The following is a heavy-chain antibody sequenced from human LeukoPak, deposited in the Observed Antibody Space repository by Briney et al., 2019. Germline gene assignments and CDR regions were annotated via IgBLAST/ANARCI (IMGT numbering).Heavy chain of an antibody. Sequence: GGSLRLSCAASGFTFSYYALHWVRQVPGKGLEWVAIISYDGSNKYYADSVKGRFTISRDNSKNTLYLQMNSLRAEDTAVYYCARDGSGKYLVENYGMDVWGQGTTVTVPS. J-gene: IGHJ6*02. CDR1: GFTFSYYA. CDR2: ISYDGSNK. D-gene: IGHD3-10*01. V-gene: IGHV3-30*04. CDR3: ARDGSGKYLVENYGMDV.